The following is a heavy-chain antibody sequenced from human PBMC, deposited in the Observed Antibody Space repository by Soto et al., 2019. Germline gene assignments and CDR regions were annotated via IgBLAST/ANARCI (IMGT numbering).Heavy chain of an antibody. CDR2: IWYDGSNK. V-gene: IGHV3-33*01. J-gene: IGHJ6*02. CDR1: GFTFSSYG. CDR3: ARDQLENYYYYYGMDV. Sequence: QVQLVESGGGVVQPGRSLRLSCAASGFTFSSYGMHWVRQAPGKGLEWVAVIWYDGSNKYYADSVKGRFTISRDNSKNTLYLQMNSLRAEDTAVYYCARDQLENYYYYYGMDVWGQGTTVTVSS. D-gene: IGHD6-6*01.